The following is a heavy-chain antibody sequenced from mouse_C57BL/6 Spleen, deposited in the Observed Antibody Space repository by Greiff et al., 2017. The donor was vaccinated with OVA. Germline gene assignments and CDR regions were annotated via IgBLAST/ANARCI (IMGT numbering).Heavy chain of an antibody. CDR2: IDPSDSYT. CDR3: ARGSNSGSYYSMDY. D-gene: IGHD1-1*01. J-gene: IGHJ4*01. V-gene: IGHV1-50*01. CDR1: GYTFTSYW. Sequence: QVQLKQPGAELVKPGASVKLSCKASGYTFTSYWMQWVKQRPGQGLEWIGEIDPSDSYTNYNQKFKGKATLTVDTSSSTAYMQLSSLTSEDSAVYYCARGSNSGSYYSMDYWGQGTTVTVSS.